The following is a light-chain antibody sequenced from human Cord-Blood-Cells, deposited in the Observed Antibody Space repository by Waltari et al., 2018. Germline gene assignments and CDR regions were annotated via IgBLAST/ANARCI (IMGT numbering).Light chain of an antibody. V-gene: IGKV1-39*01. CDR2: AAS. CDR3: QHSYSTPYT. CDR1: QSISSY. J-gene: IGKJ2*01. Sequence: DIQMTQSPSSLSAAVGDRVTITCRASQSISSYLNWYQQKPGKAPKLLIYAASSLQSGVPSRFSGSGSGTDFTLTISSLQPEDFATYYCQHSYSTPYTFGQVTNLEIK.